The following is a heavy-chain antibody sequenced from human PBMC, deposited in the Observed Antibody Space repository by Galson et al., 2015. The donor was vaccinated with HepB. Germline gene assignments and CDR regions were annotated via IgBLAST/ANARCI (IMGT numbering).Heavy chain of an antibody. Sequence: CAISGDSVSSNSAAWNWIRQSPSGGLEWPGRTYYRSKWYNDYAVSVESRITINPDTSKNQFSLKLSSVTAADTAVYYCARQGEGLRFLEWLSGFDPWGQGTLVTVSS. CDR2: TYYRSKWYN. CDR1: GDSVSSNSAA. V-gene: IGHV6-1*01. D-gene: IGHD3-3*01. CDR3: ARQGEGLRFLEWLSGFDP. J-gene: IGHJ5*02.